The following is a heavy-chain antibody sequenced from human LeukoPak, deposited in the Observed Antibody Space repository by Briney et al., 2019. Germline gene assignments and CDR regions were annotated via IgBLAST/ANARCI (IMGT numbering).Heavy chain of an antibody. CDR2: IYHSGST. D-gene: IGHD3-3*01. J-gene: IGHJ4*02. V-gene: IGHV4-4*02. CDR3: ARRAPGYYDFWSGYYTQYDY. CDR1: GGSISSSNW. Sequence: SETLSLTCAVSGGSISSSNWWSWVRQPPGKGLEWIGEIYHSGSTNYNPSLKSRVTISVDKSKNQFTLKLSSVTAADTAVYYCARRAPGYYDFWSGYYTQYDYWGQGTLVTVSS.